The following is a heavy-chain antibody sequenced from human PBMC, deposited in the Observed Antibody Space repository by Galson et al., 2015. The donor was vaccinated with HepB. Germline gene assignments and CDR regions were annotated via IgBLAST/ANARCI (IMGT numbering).Heavy chain of an antibody. V-gene: IGHV1-3*01. J-gene: IGHJ4*02. CDR1: GYTFTSYA. CDR2: INAGNGNT. D-gene: IGHD5-18*01. Sequence: SVKVSCKASGYTFTSYAMHWVRQAPGQRLEWMGWINAGNGNTKYSQKFQGRVTITRDTSASTAYMELSSLRSDDTAVYYCARDGWDTAMVTRSLDYWGQGTLVTVSS. CDR3: ARDGWDTAMVTRSLDY.